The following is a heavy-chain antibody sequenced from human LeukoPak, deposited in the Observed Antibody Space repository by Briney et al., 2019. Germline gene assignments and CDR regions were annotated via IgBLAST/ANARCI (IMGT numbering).Heavy chain of an antibody. V-gene: IGHV3-30-3*01. Sequence: GGSLRLSCAASGFTFSSYAMHWVRQAPGKXLEWVAVISYDGSNKYYADSVKGRFTISRDNSKNTLYLQMNSLRAEDTAVYYCARDERHYDILTGYTTSVFDIWGQGTMVTVSS. J-gene: IGHJ3*02. D-gene: IGHD3-9*01. CDR1: GFTFSSYA. CDR2: ISYDGSNK. CDR3: ARDERHYDILTGYTTSVFDI.